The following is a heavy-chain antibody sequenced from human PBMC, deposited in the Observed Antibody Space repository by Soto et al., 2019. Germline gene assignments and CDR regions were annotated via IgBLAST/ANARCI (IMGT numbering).Heavy chain of an antibody. V-gene: IGHV4-4*02. CDR2: IYYSGGT. J-gene: IGHJ4*02. CDR3: ARDTGWGLGY. D-gene: IGHD6-19*01. CDR1: GDSINSNYC. Sequence: QVQLQESGPGLVRPSGTLSLTCAVSGDSINSNYCWTWARQPPGKGLEWIAEIYYSGGTSYNPSLKSRVTISMDKSKNQFFLNLTSVTAADTAMYYCARDTGWGLGYWGQGTLVTVSS.